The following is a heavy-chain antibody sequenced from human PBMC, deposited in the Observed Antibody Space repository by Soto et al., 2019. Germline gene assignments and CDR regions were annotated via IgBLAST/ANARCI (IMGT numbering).Heavy chain of an antibody. CDR1: GFIFSRNY. J-gene: IGHJ4*02. CDR3: AAEEWWRVEF. V-gene: IGHV3-7*01. D-gene: IGHD2-15*01. CDR2: IKPDGSES. Sequence: EVQLVESGGGLVQPGGSLRLSCVASGFIFSRNYMTGVRQAPGKGLESVAKIKPDGSESYYVDSVRGRFTLSRDNTKNSLSLKMNSLRVEDTDVYYCAAEEWWRVEFWGQGTLVTVSS.